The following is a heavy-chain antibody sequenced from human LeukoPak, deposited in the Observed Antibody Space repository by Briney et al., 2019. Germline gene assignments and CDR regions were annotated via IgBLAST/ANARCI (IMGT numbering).Heavy chain of an antibody. Sequence: GGSLRLSCAASGFTFGIYAMHWVRQAPGKGLEHVSTITTNGGNTYYADSVKGRFTISRDNSKDTLFLQMGSLRAEDMAVYYCAKPLTSYSSGFSDVFDVWCHGSMVTVSS. D-gene: IGHD5-18*01. V-gene: IGHV3-64*02. CDR1: GFTFGIYA. CDR3: AKPLTSYSSGFSDVFDV. CDR2: ITTNGGNT. J-gene: IGHJ3*01.